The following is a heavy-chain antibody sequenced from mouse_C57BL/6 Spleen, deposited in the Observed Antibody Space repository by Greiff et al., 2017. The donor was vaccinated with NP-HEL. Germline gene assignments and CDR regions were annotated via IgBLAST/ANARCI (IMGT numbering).Heavy chain of an antibody. V-gene: IGHV5-16*01. D-gene: IGHD2-1*01. Sequence: EVKLVESEGGLVQPGSSMKLSCTASGFTFSDYYMAWVRQVPEKGLEWVANINYDGSSTYYLDSLKSRFIISRDNAKNILYLQMSSLKSEDTATYYCARDRGYGNWYFDVWGTGTTVTVSS. CDR1: GFTFSDYY. CDR3: ARDRGYGNWYFDV. J-gene: IGHJ1*03. CDR2: INYDGSST.